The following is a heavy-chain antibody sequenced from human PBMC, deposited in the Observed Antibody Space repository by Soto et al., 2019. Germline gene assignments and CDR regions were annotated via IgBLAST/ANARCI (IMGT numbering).Heavy chain of an antibody. D-gene: IGHD3-22*01. J-gene: IGHJ3*02. CDR3: ARIYYDSSGYSSSDFDI. V-gene: IGHV5-51*01. Sequence: LGESLKISCKGSGYSFTSYWIGWVRQMPGKGLEWMGIIYPGDSDTRYSPSFQGQVTISADRSISTAYLQWSSLKASDTAMYYCARIYYDSSGYSSSDFDIWGQGTMVTVSS. CDR2: IYPGDSDT. CDR1: GYSFTSYW.